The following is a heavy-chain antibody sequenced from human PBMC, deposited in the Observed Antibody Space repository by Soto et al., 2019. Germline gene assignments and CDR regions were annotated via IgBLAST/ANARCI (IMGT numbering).Heavy chain of an antibody. D-gene: IGHD3-3*01. J-gene: IGHJ4*02. Sequence: SVPKLVNTTQTLTLTFTFSGFSLSTSGVGVGWIRQPPGKALEWLALIYWDDDKRYSPSLKSRLTITKDTSKNQVVLTMTNMDHVDTATDYCAHSPDVWSGYTNDILYQWGQGALVTV. V-gene: IGHV2-5*02. CDR2: IYWDDDK. CDR3: AHSPDVWSGYTNDILYQ. CDR1: GFSLSTSGVG.